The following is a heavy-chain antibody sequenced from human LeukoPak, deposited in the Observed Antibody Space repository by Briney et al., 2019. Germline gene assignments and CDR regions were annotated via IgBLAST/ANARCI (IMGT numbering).Heavy chain of an antibody. CDR1: GFTFSSYA. CDR2: ISGSGGST. CDR3: AKNEAQYYDFWSGYYFDY. V-gene: IGHV3-23*01. Sequence: GGSLRLSCAASGFTFSSYAMSWVRQAPGKGLEWVSAISGSGGSTYYADSVKGRFTISRDNSKNTLYLQMNSLRAEDTAVYYCAKNEAQYYDFWSGYYFDYWGQGTLATVSS. D-gene: IGHD3-3*01. J-gene: IGHJ4*02.